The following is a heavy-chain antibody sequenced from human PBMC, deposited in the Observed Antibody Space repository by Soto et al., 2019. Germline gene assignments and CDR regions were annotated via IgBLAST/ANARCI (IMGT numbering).Heavy chain of an antibody. J-gene: IGHJ4*02. CDR2: FSLSGTT. Sequence: SETLSLTCTVSGASITSSSYWSWIRQPAGKGLEWIGRFSLSGTTNYNPSLRSRVTMSADVSKNQFSPRLTSVTAADTALYYCARGMTPPGAPAWYYFDSWGQGTLVTVSS. D-gene: IGHD2-8*02. CDR1: GASITSSSY. V-gene: IGHV4-4*07. CDR3: ARGMTPPGAPAWYYFDS.